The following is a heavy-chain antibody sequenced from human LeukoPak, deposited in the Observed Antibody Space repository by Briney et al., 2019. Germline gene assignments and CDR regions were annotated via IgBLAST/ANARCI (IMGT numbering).Heavy chain of an antibody. J-gene: IGHJ6*03. CDR1: GGSISIYY. D-gene: IGHD5-24*01. Sequence: SETLSLTCTVSGGSISIYYWSWIRQPPGKGLEWIGYIYYSGSTNYNPSLKSRVTISVDTSKNQFSLKLSSVTAADTAVYYCAISDGYNRPPYYYYYMDVWGKGTTVTVSS. CDR2: IYYSGST. V-gene: IGHV4-59*01. CDR3: AISDGYNRPPYYYYYMDV.